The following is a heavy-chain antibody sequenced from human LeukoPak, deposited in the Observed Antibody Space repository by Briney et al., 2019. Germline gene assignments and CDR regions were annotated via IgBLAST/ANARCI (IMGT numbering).Heavy chain of an antibody. CDR2: ITGLGGST. D-gene: IGHD5-12*01. CDR3: AKDSGYDYMDS. V-gene: IGHV3-23*01. CDR1: GFTFRDYA. Sequence: GGSLRLSCAASGFTFRDYAMSWVRQAPGEGLEWVSSITGLGGSTFYADSVKGRFTFSRDNSNNMLYLQMNSLRTDDTAVYYCAKDSGYDYMDSWGQGILVIVSS. J-gene: IGHJ4*02.